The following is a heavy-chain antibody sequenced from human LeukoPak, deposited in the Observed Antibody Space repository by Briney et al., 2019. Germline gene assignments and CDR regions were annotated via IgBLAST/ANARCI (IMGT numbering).Heavy chain of an antibody. CDR3: ASTSRRWLMGYYFDY. D-gene: IGHD2-15*01. V-gene: IGHV3-30-3*01. CDR1: GFTFSSYA. CDR2: ISYDESNK. J-gene: IGHJ4*02. Sequence: GGSLRLSCAASGFTFSSYAMHWVRQAPGMGLEWVAVISYDESNKYYADSVKGRFTISRDNSKNTLYLQMNSLRAEDTAVYYCASTSRRWLMGYYFDYWGQGTLVTVSS.